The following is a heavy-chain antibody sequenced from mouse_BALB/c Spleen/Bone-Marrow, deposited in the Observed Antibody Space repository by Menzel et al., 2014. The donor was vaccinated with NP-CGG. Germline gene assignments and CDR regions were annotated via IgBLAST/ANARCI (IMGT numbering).Heavy chain of an antibody. CDR3: ARRVGRGGFAY. CDR2: ISSGVGST. J-gene: IGHJ3*01. CDR1: GFAFXSYD. Sequence: EVQVVESGGGLVKPGGSLKLACAASGFAFXSYDMSWVRQTPEKRLEWVAYISSGVGSTYYPDTVKGRFTISRDNAKNTLYLQMSSLKSEDTAMFYCARRVGRGGFAYWGQGTLVTVSA. V-gene: IGHV5-12-1*01.